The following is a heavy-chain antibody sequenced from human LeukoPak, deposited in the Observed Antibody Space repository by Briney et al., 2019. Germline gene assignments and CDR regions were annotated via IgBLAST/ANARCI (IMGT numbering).Heavy chain of an antibody. J-gene: IGHJ4*02. CDR1: GFTFSSYA. D-gene: IGHD4-17*01. V-gene: IGHV3-23*01. CDR2: ISGNGIST. Sequence: GGSLRLSCAASGFTFSSYAMTWVRQAPGKGLEWVSGISGNGISTYYADSVKGRFTISRDNSKNTLCLQMNSLRAEDTAVYYCAERHLSYGDSSPIDYWGQGTLVTVSS. CDR3: AERHLSYGDSSPIDY.